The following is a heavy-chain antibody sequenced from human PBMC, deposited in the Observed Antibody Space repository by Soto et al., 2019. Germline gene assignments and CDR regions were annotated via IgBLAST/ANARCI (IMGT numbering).Heavy chain of an antibody. Sequence: LRLSCAASGFTFSNTWINWVRQVPGQGPEGVGRIKSKAGGGSTDYAAPVRGRFTISRDDSKNTLYLQMNSLRSEDTAVYYCTEDIAEVPTAIESRGPGILVTLSS. J-gene: IGHJ5*01. CDR2: IKSKAGGGST. CDR3: TEDIAEVPTAIES. D-gene: IGHD2-2*01. V-gene: IGHV3-15*01. CDR1: GFTFSNTW.